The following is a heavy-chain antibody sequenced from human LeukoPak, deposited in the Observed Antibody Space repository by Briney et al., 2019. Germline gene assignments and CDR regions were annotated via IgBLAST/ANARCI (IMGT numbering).Heavy chain of an antibody. J-gene: IGHJ4*02. CDR1: GFTFSGSA. CDR3: TSAPATVFDY. Sequence: PGGSLRLSCAASGFTFSGSAMHWVRQASGKGQEWVGRIRSKANSYATAYAASVNGRFTVSRDDSKNTAYLQMNSLKTEDTAVYYCTSAPATVFDYWGQGTLVTVSS. D-gene: IGHD2-2*01. CDR2: IRSKANSYAT. V-gene: IGHV3-73*01.